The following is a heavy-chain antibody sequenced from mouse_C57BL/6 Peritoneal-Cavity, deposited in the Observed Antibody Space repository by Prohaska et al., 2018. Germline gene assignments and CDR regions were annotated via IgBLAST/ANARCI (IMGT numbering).Heavy chain of an antibody. D-gene: IGHD2-1*01. CDR2: IYPSDSET. Sequence: QVQLQQPGAELVRPGSSVKLSCKASGYTFTSYWMDWVKQRPGQGLEWIGNIYPSDSETHYNQKFKDKATLTVDKSSSTAYMQLSSLTYEDSAVYYCACNYDAIDYCGQGASVTV. J-gene: IGHJ4*01. V-gene: IGHV1-61*01. CDR3: ACNYDAIDY. CDR1: GYTFTSYW.